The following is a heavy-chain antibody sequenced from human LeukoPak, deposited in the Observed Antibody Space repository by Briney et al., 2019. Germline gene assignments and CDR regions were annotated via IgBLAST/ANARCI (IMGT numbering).Heavy chain of an antibody. Sequence: PGGSLRLSCAASGFTFSSYAMSWVRQAPGKGLEWVSAISGSGGSTYYADSVKGRFAISRDNSKNTLYLQMNSLRAEDTAVYYCAKVMVGTTAQKYYYGMDVWGQGTTVTVSS. D-gene: IGHD4-17*01. CDR2: ISGSGGST. CDR3: AKVMVGTTAQKYYYGMDV. CDR1: GFTFSSYA. J-gene: IGHJ6*02. V-gene: IGHV3-23*01.